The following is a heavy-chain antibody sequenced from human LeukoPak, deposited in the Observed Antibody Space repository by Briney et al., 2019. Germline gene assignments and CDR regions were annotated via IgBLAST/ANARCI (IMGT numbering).Heavy chain of an antibody. CDR1: GFTFSNYA. J-gene: IGHJ4*02. CDR2: IWYDGSNK. D-gene: IGHD4-17*01. Sequence: RGSLRLSCAASGFTFSNYAMHWVCRAPGKGLEWVAVIWYDGSNKYYADSVKGRFTISRDNSKNTLYLQMNSLRAEDTAVYYCARDIYFYGDYVIDYWGQGTLVTVSS. V-gene: IGHV3-33*01. CDR3: ARDIYFYGDYVIDY.